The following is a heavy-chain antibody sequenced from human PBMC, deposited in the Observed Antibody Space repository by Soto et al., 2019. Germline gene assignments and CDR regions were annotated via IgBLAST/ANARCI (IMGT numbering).Heavy chain of an antibody. V-gene: IGHV4-31*03. CDR1: GGSISSGGYY. CDR2: IYYIKTT. Sequence: QVQLQESGPGLVKPSQTLSLTCTVSGGSISSGGYYWSWIRQHPGKGLEWIGYIYYIKTTYYNPSLTGRVTISLDTSKNQFSLKLTSVTAADTAVYYCARSVFPWGQGTLVTVSS. J-gene: IGHJ5*02. CDR3: ARSVFP.